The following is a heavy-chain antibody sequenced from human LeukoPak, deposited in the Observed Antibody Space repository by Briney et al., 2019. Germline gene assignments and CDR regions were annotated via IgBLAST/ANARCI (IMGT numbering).Heavy chain of an antibody. J-gene: IGHJ4*02. D-gene: IGHD6-6*01. CDR3: ARGYRAASPFDY. CDR2: INHSGST. CDR1: GGSFSGYY. V-gene: IGHV4-34*01. Sequence: PSETLSLTCAVYGGSFSGYYWSWIRQPPGKGLEWIGEINHSGSTNYNPSLKSRVPISVDTSKNQFSLKLSSVTAADTAVYYCARGYRAASPFDYWGQGTLVTVSS.